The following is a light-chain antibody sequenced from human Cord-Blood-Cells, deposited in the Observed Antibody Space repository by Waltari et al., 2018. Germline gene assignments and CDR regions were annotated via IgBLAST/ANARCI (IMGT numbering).Light chain of an antibody. CDR3: QSYDSSLSPWV. V-gene: IGLV1-40*01. CDR2: RNS. J-gene: IGLJ3*02. CDR1: SSKVGPGYA. Sequence: SVLTLRPPVFGVPGQRVPIPFTGSSSKVGPGYAVNWYQQLPGTAPKLLISRNSNRPSGVPDRFSGSKSGTAASLAITGLQAEDEADYYCQSYDSSLSPWVFSGGTKLTVL.